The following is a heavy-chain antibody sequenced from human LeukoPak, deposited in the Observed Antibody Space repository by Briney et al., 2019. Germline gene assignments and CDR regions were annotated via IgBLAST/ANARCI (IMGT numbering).Heavy chain of an antibody. CDR1: GFIFTDYW. Sequence: GGSLRLSCAASGFIFTDYWMHWVRQAPGKELVWVARIRGDGRATTYADSVKGRFTISRENAKNSLYLQMNSLRAGDTAVYYCAREGDVQDAFDIWGQGTMVTVSS. D-gene: IGHD1-1*01. J-gene: IGHJ3*02. V-gene: IGHV3-74*01. CDR2: IRGDGRAT. CDR3: AREGDVQDAFDI.